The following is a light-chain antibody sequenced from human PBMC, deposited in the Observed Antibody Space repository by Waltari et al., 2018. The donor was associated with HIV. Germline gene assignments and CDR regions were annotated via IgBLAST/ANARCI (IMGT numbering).Light chain of an antibody. CDR3: ASYTRSGILL. CDR2: EVS. CDR1: SSDIGAYHF. J-gene: IGLJ2*01. Sequence: QSALPQPASVSGSPGTSITISCIGSSSDIGAYHFVSWYQQRPGKAPKLMIYEVSDRPSGSSNRFSGSKSGITASLTISGLQADDEADYYCASYTRSGILLFGGGTRLTVL. V-gene: IGLV2-14*01.